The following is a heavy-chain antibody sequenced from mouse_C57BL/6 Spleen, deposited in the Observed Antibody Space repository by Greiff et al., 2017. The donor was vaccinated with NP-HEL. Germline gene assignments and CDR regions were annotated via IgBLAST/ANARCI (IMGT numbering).Heavy chain of an antibody. Sequence: VQLQQSGAELVRPGSSVKLSCKASGYTFTSYWMHWVKQRPIQGLEWIGNIDPSDSETHYNQKFKDKATLTVDKSSSTAYMQLSSLTSEDSAVYYCARFPNWDVKAWFAYWGQGTLVTVSA. CDR3: ARFPNWDVKAWFAY. D-gene: IGHD4-1*02. V-gene: IGHV1-52*01. CDR2: IDPSDSET. J-gene: IGHJ3*01. CDR1: GYTFTSYW.